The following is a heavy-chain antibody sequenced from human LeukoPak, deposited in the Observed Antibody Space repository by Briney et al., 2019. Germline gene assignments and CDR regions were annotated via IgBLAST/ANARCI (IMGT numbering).Heavy chain of an antibody. D-gene: IGHD6-13*01. Sequence: GGSLRLSCAASGFPFRSYDMHWVRQATGKGLEWVSTIGTAGDTYYPGSVKGRFTISRENAKNSLYLQMNSLRAEDTAVYYCARVTAAAGTLPFDYWGQGTLVTVSS. CDR1: GFPFRSYD. CDR2: IGTAGDT. V-gene: IGHV3-13*01. CDR3: ARVTAAAGTLPFDY. J-gene: IGHJ4*02.